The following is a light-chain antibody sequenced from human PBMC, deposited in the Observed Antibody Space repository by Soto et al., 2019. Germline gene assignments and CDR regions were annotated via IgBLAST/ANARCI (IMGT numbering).Light chain of an antibody. J-gene: IGKJ2*01. CDR3: QKYVDAPKT. CDR2: AAS. Sequence: DIQMTQSPSSLSASVGDRVTITCRASQGISNYLAWYQQKPGKVPKLLIYAASTLQSGVPSRFIGGGSGTDFTLTIRSLQPEDAATDYCQKYVDAPKTFGQGTKVEIK. CDR1: QGISNY. V-gene: IGKV1-27*01.